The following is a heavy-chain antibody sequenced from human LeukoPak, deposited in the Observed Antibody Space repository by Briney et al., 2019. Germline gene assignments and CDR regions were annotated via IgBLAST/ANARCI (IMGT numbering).Heavy chain of an antibody. CDR2: INQDGSEE. J-gene: IGHJ3*02. Sequence: GGSLRLSCAASGLPFSSSWMSWVRQAPGKGLERVANINQDGSEEYYVDSVKGRFSISRDNAKNSLHLQMSSLRAEDTAMYYCVTHTGWIKIWGQGTMVTVSS. D-gene: IGHD5-12*01. V-gene: IGHV3-7*02. CDR3: VTHTGWIKI. CDR1: GLPFSSSW.